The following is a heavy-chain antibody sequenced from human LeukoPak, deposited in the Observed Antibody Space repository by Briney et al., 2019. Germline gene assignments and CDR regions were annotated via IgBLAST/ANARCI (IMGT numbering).Heavy chain of an antibody. Sequence: SETLSLTCTVSGGSISSSSYYWGWIRQLPGKGLEWIGSIYYSGSTYYNPSLKSRVTISVDTSKNQFSLKLSSVTAADTAVYYCARHIGSGATIEDYWGQGTLVTVSS. CDR1: GGSISSSSYY. D-gene: IGHD5-12*01. CDR2: IYYSGST. V-gene: IGHV4-39*01. J-gene: IGHJ4*02. CDR3: ARHIGSGATIEDY.